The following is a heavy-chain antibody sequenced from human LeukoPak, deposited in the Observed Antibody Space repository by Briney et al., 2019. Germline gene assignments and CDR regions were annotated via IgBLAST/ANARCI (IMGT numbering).Heavy chain of an antibody. CDR2: IYYSGST. CDR1: GGSISSSSYY. V-gene: IGHV4-39*07. D-gene: IGHD4-17*01. CDR3: ARDDKMTTVTTAGDY. J-gene: IGHJ4*02. Sequence: PSETLSLTCTVSGGSISSSSYYWGWIRQPPGKGLEWIGSIYYSGSTYYSPSLKSRVTISVDTSKNQFSLKLSSVTAADTAVYYCARDDKMTTVTTAGDYWGQGTLVTVSS.